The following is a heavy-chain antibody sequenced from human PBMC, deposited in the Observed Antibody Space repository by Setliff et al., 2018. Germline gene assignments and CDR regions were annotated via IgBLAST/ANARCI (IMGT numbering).Heavy chain of an antibody. CDR2: ISSNGRT. D-gene: IGHD3-9*01. Sequence: SETLSLTCTVSGGSVTSYYWSWIRQAAGKGLEWVGRISSNGRTNYNPSLEGRVSMSVDTSKNQISLHLTSMTTADTAVYYCARAPRYFDPTGSYFDYWGQGTLVTVSS. CDR1: GGSVTSYY. V-gene: IGHV4-4*07. J-gene: IGHJ4*02. CDR3: ARAPRYFDPTGSYFDY.